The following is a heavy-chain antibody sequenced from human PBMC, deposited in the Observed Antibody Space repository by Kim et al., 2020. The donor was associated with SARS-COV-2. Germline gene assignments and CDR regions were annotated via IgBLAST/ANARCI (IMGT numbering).Heavy chain of an antibody. J-gene: IGHJ5*02. CDR2: INHSGSI. V-gene: IGHV4-34*01. D-gene: IGHD2-15*01. CDR1: GGSFSGYY. Sequence: SETLSLTCAVYGGSFSGYYWSWIRQPPGKGLEWIGEINHSGSINYNPSLKSRVTISVDTSKNQFSLKLSSVTAADTAVYYCARERRGDIVVVVAATPWFDPWGQGTLVTVSS. CDR3: ARERRGDIVVVVAATPWFDP.